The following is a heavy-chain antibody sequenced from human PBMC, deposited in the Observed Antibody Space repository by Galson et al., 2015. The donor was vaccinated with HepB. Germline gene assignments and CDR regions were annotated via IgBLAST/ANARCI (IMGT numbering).Heavy chain of an antibody. D-gene: IGHD3-22*01. CDR3: ARARGGYYDNSGSDAFDI. CDR2: LYSGGTT. V-gene: IGHV3-66*01. Sequence: SLRLSCAASEFTVSSNYMSWVRQAPGKGLEWVSVLYSGGTTYYADSVKGRFTISRDNSKNTLYLQMNSLRAEDTAVYYCARARGGYYDNSGSDAFDIWGQGTMVTVSS. J-gene: IGHJ3*02. CDR1: EFTVSSNY.